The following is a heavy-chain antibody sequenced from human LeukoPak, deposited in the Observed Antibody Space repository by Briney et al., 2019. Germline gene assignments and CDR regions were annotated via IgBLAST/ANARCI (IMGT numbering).Heavy chain of an antibody. V-gene: IGHV3-30-3*01. CDR3: ARDYYYDSTGYSGADY. D-gene: IGHD3-22*01. J-gene: IGHJ4*02. CDR1: GFTFSSYA. CDR2: IPYDGSNK. Sequence: GGSLRLSCAASGFTFSSYAMHWVRQAPGKGLEWVAVIPYDGSNKYYADSVKGRFTISRDKSRSTLYLQMNSLRAEDTAVYYCARDYYYDSTGYSGADYWGQGTLVTVSS.